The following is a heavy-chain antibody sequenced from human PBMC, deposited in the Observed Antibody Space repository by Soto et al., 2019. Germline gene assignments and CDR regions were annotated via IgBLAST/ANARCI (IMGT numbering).Heavy chain of an antibody. Sequence: ASVKVSCKASGYTFTSYAMHWVRQAPGQRLEWMGWINAGNGNTKYSQKFQGRVTITRDTSASTAYMELSSLRSEDTAVYYCARDMYYDFWSGSYGMDVWGQGTTVTVSS. CDR3: ARDMYYDFWSGSYGMDV. J-gene: IGHJ6*02. D-gene: IGHD3-3*01. CDR2: INAGNGNT. CDR1: GYTFTSYA. V-gene: IGHV1-3*01.